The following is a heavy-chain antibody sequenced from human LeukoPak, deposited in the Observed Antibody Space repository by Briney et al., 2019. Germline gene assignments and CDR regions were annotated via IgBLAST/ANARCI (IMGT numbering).Heavy chain of an antibody. V-gene: IGHV3-21*01. CDR1: GFTFSSFT. CDR2: ISSSSDYI. J-gene: IGHJ4*02. Sequence: GGSLRLSCAASGFTFSSFTMNWVRQAPGKGLEWVSSISSSSDYIYYADSVKGRFTISRDNAKNSLYLQMNSLRAEDTAVYYCARVSYNWDDGGADYWGQGTLVTVSS. CDR3: ARVSYNWDDGGADY. D-gene: IGHD1-20*01.